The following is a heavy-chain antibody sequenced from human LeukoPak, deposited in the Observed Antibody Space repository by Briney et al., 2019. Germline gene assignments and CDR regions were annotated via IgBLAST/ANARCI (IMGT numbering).Heavy chain of an antibody. CDR3: ANLWEAGY. D-gene: IGHD1-26*01. V-gene: IGHV3-53*01. J-gene: IGHJ4*02. CDR1: GFTVSSNY. CDR2: IYSGGST. Sequence: GGSLRLSCAASGFTVSSNYMSWVRQAPGKGLEWVSVIYSGGSTYYADSVKGRFTISRDNARNSLYLEMNSLRAEDTAIYYCANLWEAGYWGQGTLVTVSS.